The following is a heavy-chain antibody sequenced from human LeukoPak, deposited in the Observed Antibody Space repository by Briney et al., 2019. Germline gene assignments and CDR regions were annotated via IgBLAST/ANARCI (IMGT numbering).Heavy chain of an antibody. CDR1: GFTFSSYG. Sequence: GGSLRLSCAASGFTFSSYGMHWVRQAPGKGLEWVAVISYDGSNKYYAGSVKGRFTISRDNSKNTLYLQMNSLRPEDTAVYYCAKSLVSGGSCYSCFGYWGQGTLVTVSS. J-gene: IGHJ4*02. CDR2: ISYDGSNK. V-gene: IGHV3-30*18. D-gene: IGHD2-15*01. CDR3: AKSLVSGGSCYSCFGY.